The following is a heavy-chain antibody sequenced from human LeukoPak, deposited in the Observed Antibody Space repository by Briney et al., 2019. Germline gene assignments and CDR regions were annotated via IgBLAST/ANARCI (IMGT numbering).Heavy chain of an antibody. CDR2: INPNSGGT. D-gene: IGHD5-18*01. Sequence: GASVKVSCKASGYTFTGYYMHWVRQAPGQGLEWMGWINPNSGGTNYAQKFQGRVTMTRDTSISTAYMELSRLRSDDTAVYYCARATYQPRTRGYSYGITWFDPWGQGTLVTVSS. V-gene: IGHV1-2*02. CDR1: GYTFTGYY. CDR3: ARATYQPRTRGYSYGITWFDP. J-gene: IGHJ5*02.